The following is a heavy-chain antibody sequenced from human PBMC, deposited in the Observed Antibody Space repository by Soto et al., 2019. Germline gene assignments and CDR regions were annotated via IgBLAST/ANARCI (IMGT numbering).Heavy chain of an antibody. CDR3: ARDGSGYDSEYYYYGMDV. CDR2: ISAYNGNT. D-gene: IGHD5-12*01. CDR1: GYTFTSYG. J-gene: IGHJ6*02. Sequence: ASVKVSCKASGYTFTSYGISWVRQAPGQGLEWMGWISAYNGNTNYAQKLQGRVTMTTDTSTSTAYMELRSLRSDDTAVYYCARDGSGYDSEYYYYGMDVWGQGTTVTVSS. V-gene: IGHV1-18*01.